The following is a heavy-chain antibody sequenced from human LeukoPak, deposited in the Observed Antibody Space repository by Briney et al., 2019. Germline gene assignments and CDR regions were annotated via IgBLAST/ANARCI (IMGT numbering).Heavy chain of an antibody. J-gene: IGHJ4*02. V-gene: IGHV4-39*07. CDR2: IYYSGST. CDR3: ARGVVRGVIGY. CDR1: GGSISSSSYY. Sequence: SETLSLTCTVSGGSISSSSYYWGWIRQPPGKGLEWIGSIYYSGSTYYNPSLKSRVTISVDTSKNQFSLKLSSVTAADTAVYYCARGVVRGVIGYWGQGTLVTVSS. D-gene: IGHD3-10*01.